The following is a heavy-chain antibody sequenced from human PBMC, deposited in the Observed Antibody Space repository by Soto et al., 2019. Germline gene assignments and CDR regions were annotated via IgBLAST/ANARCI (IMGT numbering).Heavy chain of an antibody. CDR1: GFTVSSNY. Sequence: GGSLRLSCAVSGFTVSSNYMSWVRQAPGKGLEWVSVIYSGGSTYYADSVKGRFTISRDNSKNTLYLQMNSLRAEDTAVYYCASGRQAVTTGYWGQGTLVTVSS. J-gene: IGHJ4*02. D-gene: IGHD4-17*01. V-gene: IGHV3-66*01. CDR2: IYSGGST. CDR3: ASGRQAVTTGY.